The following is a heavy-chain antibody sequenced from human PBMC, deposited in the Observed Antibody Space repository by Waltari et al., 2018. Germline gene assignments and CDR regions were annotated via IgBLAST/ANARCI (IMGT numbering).Heavy chain of an antibody. CDR1: GGTFSSYA. D-gene: IGHD3-22*01. V-gene: IGHV1-69*12. Sequence: QVQLVQSGAEVKKPGSSVKVSCKASGGTFSSYAISWVRQAPGQGLEWMGGSIPIFGTANYAQRVQGRVTITADESTSTAYMELSSLRSEDTAVYYCARHRYPYYYDSSGSQGNAFDIWGQGTMVTVSS. CDR2: SIPIFGTA. CDR3: ARHRYPYYYDSSGSQGNAFDI. J-gene: IGHJ3*02.